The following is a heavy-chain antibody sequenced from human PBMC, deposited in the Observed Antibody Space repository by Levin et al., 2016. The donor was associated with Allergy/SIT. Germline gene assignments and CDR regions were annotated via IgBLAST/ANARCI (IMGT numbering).Heavy chain of an antibody. CDR2: IYYSGST. CDR1: GGSISSGDYY. Sequence: SETLSLTCTVSGGSISSGDYYWSWIRQPPGKGLEWIGYIYYSGSTYYNPSLKSRVTISVDTSKNQFSLKLSSVTAADTAVYYCARRYSNYEKGYYYYYMDVWGKGTTVTVSS. D-gene: IGHD4-11*01. J-gene: IGHJ6*03. V-gene: IGHV4-30-4*01. CDR3: ARRYSNYEKGYYYYYMDV.